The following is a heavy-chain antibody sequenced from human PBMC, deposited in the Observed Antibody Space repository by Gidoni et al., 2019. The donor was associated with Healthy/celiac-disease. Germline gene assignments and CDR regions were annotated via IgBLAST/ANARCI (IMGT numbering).Heavy chain of an antibody. V-gene: IGHV3-48*02. CDR2: ISRSSSTI. Sequence: EVQLVESGGDLVQPVGSLRLACAASGVTLSSYSMNWVRQAPGKGLEWVSYISRSSSTIYYADSVKGRFTISRDNAKNSLYLQMNSLRDEDTAVYYCARASLVVIKSHDAFDIWGQGTMVTVSS. CDR3: ARASLVVIKSHDAFDI. J-gene: IGHJ3*02. D-gene: IGHD3-22*01. CDR1: GVTLSSYS.